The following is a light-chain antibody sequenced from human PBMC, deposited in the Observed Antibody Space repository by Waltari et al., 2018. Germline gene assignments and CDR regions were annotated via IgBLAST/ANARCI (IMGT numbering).Light chain of an antibody. Sequence: VLTQSPGTLSLSPGERATISCRASQSLRRTLLVWYQQKSGQAPRLLIYGGSSRAAGIPDRFSGSGSGTDFTLTISRLEPEDSAVYYCQQYESSVMYTFGQGTKVEIK. CDR2: GGS. CDR3: QQYESSVMYT. J-gene: IGKJ2*01. V-gene: IGKV3-20*01. CDR1: QSLRRTL.